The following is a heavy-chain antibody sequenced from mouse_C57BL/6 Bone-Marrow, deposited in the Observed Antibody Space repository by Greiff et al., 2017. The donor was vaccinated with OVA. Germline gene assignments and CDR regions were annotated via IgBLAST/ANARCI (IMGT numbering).Heavy chain of an antibody. CDR3: ARQDYYGSGYAMDY. Sequence: EVKLVESGGGLVQPGGSLKLSCAASGFTFSDYGMAWVRQAPRKGPEWVAFISNLAYSIYYADTVTGRFTISRENAKNTLYLEMSSLRSEDTAMYYCARQDYYGSGYAMDYWGQGTSVTVSS. CDR2: ISNLAYSI. J-gene: IGHJ4*01. D-gene: IGHD1-1*01. CDR1: GFTFSDYG. V-gene: IGHV5-15*01.